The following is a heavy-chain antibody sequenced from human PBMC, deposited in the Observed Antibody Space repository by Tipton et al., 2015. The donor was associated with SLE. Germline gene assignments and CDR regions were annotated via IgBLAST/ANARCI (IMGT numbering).Heavy chain of an antibody. V-gene: IGHV4-59*11. CDR3: ARDGRGYYYDSSGYFDP. CDR2: IYYSGST. D-gene: IGHD3-22*01. Sequence: TLSLTCTVSGGSISSHYWSWIRQPPGKGLEWIGYIYYSGSTNYNPSLKSRVTISADTSKNQFSLKLSSVTAADTAVYYCARDGRGYYYDSSGYFDPWGQGTLVTVSS. CDR1: GGSISSHY. J-gene: IGHJ5*02.